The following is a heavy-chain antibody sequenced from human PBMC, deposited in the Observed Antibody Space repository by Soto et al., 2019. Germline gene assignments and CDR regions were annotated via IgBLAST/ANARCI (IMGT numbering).Heavy chain of an antibody. D-gene: IGHD3-10*01. CDR3: ARDLKFGQADY. J-gene: IGHJ4*02. CDR2: IYTSGST. Sequence: WIRQPSGKGLKWIGRIYTSGSTNYNPSLKSRVTMSVDTSKNQFSLKLSSVTAADTAVYYCARDLKFGQADYWGQGSQVTVSS. V-gene: IGHV4-4*07.